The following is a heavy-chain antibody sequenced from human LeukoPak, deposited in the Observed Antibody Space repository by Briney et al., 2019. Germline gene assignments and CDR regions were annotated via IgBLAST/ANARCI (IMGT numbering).Heavy chain of an antibody. CDR2: INHSGST. Sequence: SETLSLTCTVSGGSISSSSYYWGWIRQPPGKGLEWIGEINHSGSTNYNPSLKSRVTISVDTSKNQFSLKLSSVTAADTAVYYCARGQHCSSTSCYIVPLAQEPYYFDYWGQGTLVTVSS. CDR1: GGSISSSSYY. V-gene: IGHV4-39*07. CDR3: ARGQHCSSTSCYIVPLAQEPYYFDY. J-gene: IGHJ4*02. D-gene: IGHD2-2*02.